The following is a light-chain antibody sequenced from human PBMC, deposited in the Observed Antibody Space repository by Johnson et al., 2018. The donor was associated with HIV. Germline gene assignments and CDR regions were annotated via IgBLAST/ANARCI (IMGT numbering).Light chain of an antibody. Sequence: QSVLTQPPSVSAAPGQKVTISCSGSSSNIGNNYVSWYQQLPGTAPKLLIYENNKRPSGIPDRFSGSKSGTSATLGINGLQTGDEADYYCGTWDSSLSAYVF. J-gene: IGLJ1*01. V-gene: IGLV1-51*02. CDR1: SSNIGNNY. CDR2: ENN. CDR3: GTWDSSLSAYV.